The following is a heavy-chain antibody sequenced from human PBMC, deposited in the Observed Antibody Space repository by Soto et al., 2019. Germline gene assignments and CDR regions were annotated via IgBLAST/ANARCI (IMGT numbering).Heavy chain of an antibody. CDR3: QAPAVL. CDR1: GFTFSDYT. Sequence: EVNLLACGGGLVRPGGSLRLSCVASGFTFSDYTMSWVRQAPGKGLEWISINNGTGEITSYADSVKGSFTVSRDNSKNTLYLQMDGLKAGDTAVYFWQAPAVLWRRGTLVSVS. J-gene: IGHJ2*01. V-gene: IGHV3-23*01. D-gene: IGHD3-3*01. CDR2: NNGTGEIT.